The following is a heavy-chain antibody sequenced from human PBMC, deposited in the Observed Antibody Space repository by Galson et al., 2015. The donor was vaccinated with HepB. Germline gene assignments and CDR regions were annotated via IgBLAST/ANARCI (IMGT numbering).Heavy chain of an antibody. J-gene: IGHJ3*02. CDR1: GFTFSDYY. Sequence: SLRLSCAASGFTFSDYYMSWIRQAPGKGLEWVSYISSSGSTIYYADSVKGRFTISRDNAKNSLYLQMNSLRAEDTAVYYCARGLVVVVPAAQPDAFDIWGQGTMVTVSS. CDR3: ARGLVVVVPAAQPDAFDI. CDR2: ISSSGSTI. D-gene: IGHD2-2*01. V-gene: IGHV3-11*01.